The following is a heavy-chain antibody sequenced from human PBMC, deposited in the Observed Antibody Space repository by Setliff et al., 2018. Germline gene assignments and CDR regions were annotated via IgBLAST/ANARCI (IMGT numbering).Heavy chain of an antibody. Sequence: ASVKVSCKASGYAFNSYTLHWVRQAPGQRLEWMGWINPNSGGTNYAQKFQGRVTMTRDTSISTAYMELSRLRSDDTAVYYCARDLGGIWKTYFDYWGQGTLVTVSS. D-gene: IGHD1-1*01. CDR3: ARDLGGIWKTYFDY. J-gene: IGHJ4*02. CDR1: GYAFNSYT. CDR2: INPNSGGT. V-gene: IGHV1-2*02.